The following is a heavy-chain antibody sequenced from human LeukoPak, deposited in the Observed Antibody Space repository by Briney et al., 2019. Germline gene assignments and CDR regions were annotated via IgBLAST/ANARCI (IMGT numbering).Heavy chain of an antibody. CDR1: GFTFSSTA. V-gene: IGHV3-23*01. D-gene: IGHD2-21*02. CDR2: MSGSGT. Sequence: GGSLRLPCAASGFTFSSTAMSWVRQAPGKGLEWVSTMSGSGTYYADSVKGRFTISRDNSKNTLYLQMNSLRAEDTAVYYCARLTSHWGQGTLVTVSS. CDR3: ARLTSH. J-gene: IGHJ4*02.